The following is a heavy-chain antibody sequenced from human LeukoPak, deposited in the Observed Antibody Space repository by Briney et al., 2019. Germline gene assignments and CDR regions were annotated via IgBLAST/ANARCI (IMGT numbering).Heavy chain of an antibody. CDR1: GGSISSYY. D-gene: IGHD3-9*01. J-gene: IGHJ4*02. CDR2: IYYSGST. V-gene: IGHV4-59*01. Sequence: SETLSLTCTVSGGSISSYYWSWIRQPPGKGLEWIGYIYYSGSTNYNPSPRSRVTISVDTSKNQFSLKLSSVTAADTAVYYCARGRPQPYRYFDWLLEPPDYWGQGTLVTVSS. CDR3: ARGRPQPYRYFDWLLEPPDY.